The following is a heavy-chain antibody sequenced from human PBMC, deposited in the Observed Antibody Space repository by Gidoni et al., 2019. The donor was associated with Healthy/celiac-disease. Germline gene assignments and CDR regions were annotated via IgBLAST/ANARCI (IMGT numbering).Heavy chain of an antibody. V-gene: IGHV3-30-3*01. CDR3: ARSQVRSSSNSSYYYYYYGMDV. CDR2: ISYDGSNK. D-gene: IGHD6-13*01. Sequence: QVQLVEYGGGVVQPGRSLRLSWAASGFTFSSSAMHWVRQAPGKGLEWVAVISYDGSNKYYADSVKGRFTISRDNSKNTLYLQRNSLRAEDTAVYYCARSQVRSSSNSSYYYYYYGMDVWGQGTTVTVSS. J-gene: IGHJ6*02. CDR1: GFTFSSSA.